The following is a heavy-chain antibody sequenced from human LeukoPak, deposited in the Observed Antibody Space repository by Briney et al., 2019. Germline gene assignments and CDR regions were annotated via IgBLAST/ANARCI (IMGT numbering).Heavy chain of an antibody. CDR3: ARGGSSSWYYYYYYYMDV. V-gene: IGHV4-34*01. Sequence: SETLSLTCTVSGGSISSYYWSWIRQPPGKGLEWIGEINHSGSTNYNPSLKSRVTISVDTSKNQFSLKLSSVTAADTAVYYCARGGSSSWYYYYYYYMDVWGKGTTVTVSS. CDR1: GGSISSYY. CDR2: INHSGST. J-gene: IGHJ6*03. D-gene: IGHD6-13*01.